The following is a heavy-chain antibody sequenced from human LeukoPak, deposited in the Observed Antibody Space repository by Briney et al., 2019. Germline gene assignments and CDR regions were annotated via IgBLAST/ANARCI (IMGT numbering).Heavy chain of an antibody. V-gene: IGHV4-31*03. CDR2: IYYSGST. J-gene: IGHJ4*02. CDR3: ARVGAFHYAVDY. Sequence: SETLSLTCTVSGGSISSGGYYWSWIRQHPGKGLEWIGYIYYSGSTYYNPSLKSRVTISVDTSKNQFSLKLSSVTAADTAVYYCARVGAFHYAVDYWGQGTLVTVSS. D-gene: IGHD1-26*01. CDR1: GGSISSGGYY.